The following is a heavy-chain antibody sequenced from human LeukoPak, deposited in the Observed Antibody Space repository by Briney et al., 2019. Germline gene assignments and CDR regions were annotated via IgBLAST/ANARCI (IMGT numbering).Heavy chain of an antibody. D-gene: IGHD3-10*01. V-gene: IGHV3-15*01. CDR1: GFTFSNAW. CDR2: IKSKTDGGTT. CDR3: TTDRGLRITMVRGVVYWHWFDP. Sequence: KPGGSLRLSCAASGFTFSNAWMSWVRQAPGKGLEWVGRIKSKTDGGTTDYAAPVKGRFTISRDDSKNTLYLQMNSLKTEDTAVYYCTTDRGLRITMVRGVVYWHWFDPWGQGTLVTVSS. J-gene: IGHJ5*02.